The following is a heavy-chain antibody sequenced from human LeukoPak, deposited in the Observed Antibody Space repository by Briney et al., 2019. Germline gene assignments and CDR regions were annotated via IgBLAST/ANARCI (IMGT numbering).Heavy chain of an antibody. V-gene: IGHV3-30-3*01. CDR2: ILNDGSNK. CDR1: GFTFRTHA. Sequence: PGRSLRLSCTASGFTFRTHAMHWVRQAPGKGLEWVAIILNDGSNKHYADSVKGRFSISRDNSKNTLYLQMNSLRAEDTAVYYCARVPYGSGTYTDYWGQGTLVTVSS. J-gene: IGHJ4*02. CDR3: ARVPYGSGTYTDY. D-gene: IGHD3-10*01.